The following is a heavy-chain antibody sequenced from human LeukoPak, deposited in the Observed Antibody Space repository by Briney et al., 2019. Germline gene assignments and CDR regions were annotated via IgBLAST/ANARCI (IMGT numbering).Heavy chain of an antibody. CDR2: IRHTGST. J-gene: IGHJ5*02. CDR3: ARGLPPLPT. V-gene: IGHV4-34*01. Sequence: SETLSLTCAVHDGSFNDYYLTWIRQPPGKGLEWIGEIRHTGSTNYSPSLTSRVTISVDTSKKQFSLKLTSVTAADSGLYYCARGLPPLPTWGQGSLVTVSS. CDR1: DGSFNDYY.